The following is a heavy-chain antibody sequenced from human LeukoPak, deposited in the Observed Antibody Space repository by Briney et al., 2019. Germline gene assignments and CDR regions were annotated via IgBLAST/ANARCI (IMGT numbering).Heavy chain of an antibody. V-gene: IGHV3-21*01. Sequence: GGSLRLSCAASGFTFSSYSMNWVRQAPGKGLEWVSSISSSSSYIYYADSVKGRFTISRDNAKNSLYLQMNSLRAEDTAVYYCARALGSQLDYYYYYMDVWGKGTTVTVSS. CDR2: ISSSSSYI. CDR1: GFTFSSYS. CDR3: ARALGSQLDYYYYYMDV. J-gene: IGHJ6*03. D-gene: IGHD6-6*01.